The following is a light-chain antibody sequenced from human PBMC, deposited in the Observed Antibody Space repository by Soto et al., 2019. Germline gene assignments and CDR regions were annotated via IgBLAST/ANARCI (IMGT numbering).Light chain of an antibody. CDR1: SGGVGTYNL. Sequence: QSALTQPASVSGSPGQSITISCTGTSGGVGTYNLVSWYQQHPGRAPKLIIFEVNKRPSGVSNRLSGSKSGNTASLAISGLQADDEADYHCCSYAGRSNVVCGGGTQLTVL. V-gene: IGLV2-23*02. CDR3: CSYAGRSNVV. CDR2: EVN. J-gene: IGLJ2*01.